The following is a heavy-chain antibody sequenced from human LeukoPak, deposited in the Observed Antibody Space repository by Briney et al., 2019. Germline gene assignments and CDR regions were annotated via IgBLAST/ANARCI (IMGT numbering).Heavy chain of an antibody. J-gene: IGHJ5*02. CDR1: GFTFSSYS. CDR2: ISSSSSYI. CDR3: ASSDIPVVPDNNWFDP. V-gene: IGHV3-21*01. D-gene: IGHD2-2*01. Sequence: SGGSLRLSCAASGFTFSSYSMNWVRQAPGKGLEWVSSISSSSSYIYYADSVKGRFTISRDNAKNSLYLQMNSLRAEDTAVYHCASSDIPVVPDNNWFDPWGQGTLVTVSS.